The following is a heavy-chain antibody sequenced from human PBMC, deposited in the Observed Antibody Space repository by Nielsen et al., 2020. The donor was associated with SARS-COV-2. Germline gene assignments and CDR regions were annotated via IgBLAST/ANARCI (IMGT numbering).Heavy chain of an antibody. D-gene: IGHD2-2*01. J-gene: IGHJ6*03. Sequence: GESLKISCAASGFTFSSYAMHWVRQAPGKGLEWVAVISYDGSNKYYADSVKGRFTISRDNAKNSLYLQMNSLRAEDTAVYYCARGQGYCSSTSCPSYYYMDVWGKGTTVTVSS. V-gene: IGHV3-30-3*01. CDR2: ISYDGSNK. CDR3: ARGQGYCSSTSCPSYYYMDV. CDR1: GFTFSSYA.